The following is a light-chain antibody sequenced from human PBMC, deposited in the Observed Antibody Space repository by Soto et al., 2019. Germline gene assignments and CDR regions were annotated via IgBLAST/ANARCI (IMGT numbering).Light chain of an antibody. CDR3: QQYNNWPPLIT. CDR2: GAS. Sequence: EIVMTQSPATLSVSHGERASLSCRARQSVSSNFLSWYQEKPGQAPRLLIYGASTRATGIPARFSGSGSGTEFTLTISSLQSEDFAVYYCQQYNNWPPLITFGQGTRLEI. CDR1: QSVSSN. J-gene: IGKJ5*01. V-gene: IGKV3-15*01.